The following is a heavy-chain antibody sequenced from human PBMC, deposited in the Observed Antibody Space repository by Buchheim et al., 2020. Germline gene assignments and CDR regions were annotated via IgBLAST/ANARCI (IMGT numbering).Heavy chain of an antibody. CDR2: INPKSVGQ. Sequence: QVQLVQSGAEVKKPGPSVKVSCKASGYTFTGYNMHWVRQAPEQGFEWMGWINPKSVGQNGAQKFQGRVTMTRDPPTSIAYMELSRLRSDDTAVYYCARDKDDSSGSNWFDPWGQGTL. CDR3: ARDKDDSSGSNWFDP. D-gene: IGHD3-22*01. V-gene: IGHV1-2*02. CDR1: GYTFTGYN. J-gene: IGHJ5*02.